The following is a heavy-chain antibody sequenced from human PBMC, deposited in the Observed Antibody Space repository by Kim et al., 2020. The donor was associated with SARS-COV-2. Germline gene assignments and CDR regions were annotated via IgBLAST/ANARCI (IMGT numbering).Heavy chain of an antibody. CDR1: GFTFSSYS. D-gene: IGHD3-22*01. CDR3: ARDRGVGYYDSSGSFDY. J-gene: IGHJ4*02. Sequence: GGSLRLSCAASGFTFSSYSMNWVRQAPGKGLEWVSYISSSSSTIYYADSVKGRFTISRDNAKNSLYLQMNSLRDEDTAVYYCARDRGVGYYDSSGSFDYWGQGTLVTVSS. V-gene: IGHV3-48*02. CDR2: ISSSSSTI.